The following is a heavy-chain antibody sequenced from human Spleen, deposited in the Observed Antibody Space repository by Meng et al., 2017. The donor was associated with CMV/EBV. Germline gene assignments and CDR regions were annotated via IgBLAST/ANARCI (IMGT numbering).Heavy chain of an antibody. J-gene: IGHJ4*02. V-gene: IGHV3-30*04. Sequence: SGFTFSSYAMPWVRQAPGKGLEWVAVISYDGSNKYYADSVKGRFTISRDNSKNTLYLQMNSLRAEDTAVYYCARDHGSLGWFGERPPFDYWGQGTLVTVS. CDR1: GFTFSSYA. D-gene: IGHD3-10*01. CDR3: ARDHGSLGWFGERPPFDY. CDR2: ISYDGSNK.